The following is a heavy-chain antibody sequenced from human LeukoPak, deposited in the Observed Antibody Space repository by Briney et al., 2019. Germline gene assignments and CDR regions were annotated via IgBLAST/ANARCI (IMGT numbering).Heavy chain of an antibody. CDR2: IDSGSSTI. Sequence: PGGSLRLSCAASGFTFSSYSMNWVRQAPGEGLEWVSYIDSGSSTIYYADSVQGRFTVSRDNAKNSLYLQMNSLRAEDTAVYYCARCRYSSGRIFDCWGQGTLVTVSS. CDR1: GFTFSSYS. D-gene: IGHD6-19*01. J-gene: IGHJ4*02. CDR3: ARCRYSSGRIFDC. V-gene: IGHV3-48*01.